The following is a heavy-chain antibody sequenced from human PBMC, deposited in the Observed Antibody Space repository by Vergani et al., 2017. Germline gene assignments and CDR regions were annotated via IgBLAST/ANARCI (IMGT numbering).Heavy chain of an antibody. CDR1: GGSISSSNW. V-gene: IGHV4-4*02. Sequence: QVQLQESGPGLVKPSGTLSLTCAVSGGSISSSNWWSWFRQPPGKGLEWIGEIYHSGSTNYNPSLKSRVTISVDKSKNQFSLKLSSVTAADTAVYYCARGSSSSWYGGLAVASYYFDYWGQGTLVTVSS. CDR2: IYHSGST. CDR3: ARGSSSSWYGGLAVASYYFDY. D-gene: IGHD6-13*01. J-gene: IGHJ4*02.